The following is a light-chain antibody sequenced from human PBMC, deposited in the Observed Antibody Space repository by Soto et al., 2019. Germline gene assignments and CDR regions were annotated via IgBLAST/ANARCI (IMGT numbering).Light chain of an antibody. V-gene: IGLV2-8*01. CDR2: EVS. J-gene: IGLJ1*01. CDR1: SSDIGGYTY. CDR3: RSFADSNSYV. Sequence: QSVLTQPPSASGSPGQSVTISCSGSSSDIGGYTYVSWYQHHPGKAPKLVIYEVSKRPSGVPDRFSGSKSGNTASLTVSGLQAEDEADYYCRSFADSNSYVFGTGTKVTVL.